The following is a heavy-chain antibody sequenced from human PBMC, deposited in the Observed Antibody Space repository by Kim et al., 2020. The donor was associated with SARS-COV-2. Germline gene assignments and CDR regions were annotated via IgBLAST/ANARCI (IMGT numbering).Heavy chain of an antibody. CDR3: ARLGLYCSSTSCYGRSGYYGMDV. Sequence: SETLSLTCAVSGGSISSSNWWSWVRQPPGKGLEWIGEIYHSGSTNYNPSLKSRVTISVDKSKNQFSLKLSSVTAADTAVYYCARLGLYCSSTSCYGRSGYYGMDVWGQGTTVTVSS. CDR2: IYHSGST. V-gene: IGHV4-4*02. J-gene: IGHJ6*02. CDR1: GGSISSSNW. D-gene: IGHD2-2*01.